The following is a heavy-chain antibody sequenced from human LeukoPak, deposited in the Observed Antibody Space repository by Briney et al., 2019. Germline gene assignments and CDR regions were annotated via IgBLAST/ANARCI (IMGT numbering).Heavy chain of an antibody. CDR1: GFTVSSNY. CDR2: IYSGGNT. CDR3: ASWLRLDAFDI. Sequence: GGSLRLSCAASGFTVSSNYMSWVRPAPGRGREWVSVIYSGGNTYYADSVKGRFTICRDNSKNTLYLQMISLRAEDTAVYYCASWLRLDAFDIWGQGTMVTVSS. J-gene: IGHJ3*02. V-gene: IGHV3-66*01. D-gene: IGHD3-9*01.